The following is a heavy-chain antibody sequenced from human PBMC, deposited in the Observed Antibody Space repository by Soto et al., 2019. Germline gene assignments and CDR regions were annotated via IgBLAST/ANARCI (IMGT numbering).Heavy chain of an antibody. CDR2: ISGHNGNT. J-gene: IGHJ4*02. CDR3: ARHRFNYYDNTVYYYFDY. Sequence: QVQLVQSGAEVKKPGASVKVSCKASGYTFTSYGISWVRQAPGQGPEWMGWISGHNGNTNHPQSLQGRVTMTTDTSRNTAYLQLRCLGSDDAGEYYCARHRFNYYDNTVYYYFDYWGQGTLVTVSS. D-gene: IGHD3-22*01. V-gene: IGHV1-18*04. CDR1: GYTFTSYG.